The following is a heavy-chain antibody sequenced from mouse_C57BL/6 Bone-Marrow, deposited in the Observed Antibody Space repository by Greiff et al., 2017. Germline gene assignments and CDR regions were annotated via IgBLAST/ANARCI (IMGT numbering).Heavy chain of an antibody. CDR1: EYEFPSHD. D-gene: IGHD1-1*01. V-gene: IGHV5-2*01. J-gene: IGHJ2*02. Sequence: EVQLVESGGGLVQPGESLKLSCESTEYEFPSHDMSWVRKTPEKRLVLGAASNSDGGSTYYPDTMERRFIISRDNTKQTLDLQMSRLRSEDTTLYYGAVHYYGSSDYWGQGTSLTVSS. CDR3: AVHYYGSSDY. CDR2: SNSDGGST.